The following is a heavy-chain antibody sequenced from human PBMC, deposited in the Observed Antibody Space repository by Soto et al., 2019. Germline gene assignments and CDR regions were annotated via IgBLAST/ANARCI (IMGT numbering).Heavy chain of an antibody. D-gene: IGHD5-12*01. CDR3: ARGGYSGYDLEAFHI. CDR1: GYTFTSYG. Sequence: RPSVKVSCKASGYTFTSYGISWVRQAPGQGLEWMGWISAYNGNTNYAQKLQGRVTMTTDTSTSTAYMELRSLRSDDTAVYYCARGGYSGYDLEAFHIWGQGTMVTVSS. CDR2: ISAYNGNT. V-gene: IGHV1-18*01. J-gene: IGHJ3*02.